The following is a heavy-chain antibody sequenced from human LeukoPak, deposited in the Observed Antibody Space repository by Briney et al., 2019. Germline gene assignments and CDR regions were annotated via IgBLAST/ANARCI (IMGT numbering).Heavy chain of an antibody. CDR3: ARGSGPYDYYMDV. CDR1: GFTFSSYG. V-gene: IGHV3-33*01. Sequence: PGRSLRLSCAASGFTFSSYGMHWVRQAPGKGLEWVAVIWYDGSNKYYADSVKGRFTISRDNSKNTLYLQMNSLRAEDTAVYYCARGSGPYDYYMDVWGKGTTVTVSS. CDR2: IWYDGSNK. D-gene: IGHD3-10*01. J-gene: IGHJ6*03.